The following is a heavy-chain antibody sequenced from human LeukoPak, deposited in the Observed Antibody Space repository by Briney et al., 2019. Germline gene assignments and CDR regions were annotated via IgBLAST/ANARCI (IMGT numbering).Heavy chain of an antibody. V-gene: IGHV1-8*03. CDR2: MNPNSGNT. J-gene: IGHJ4*02. CDR3: ARGSGWNYEYYFDY. CDR1: GGTFTSYD. D-gene: IGHD1-7*01. Sequence: ASVKVSCKASGGTFTSYDINWVRQATGQGLEWMGWMNPNSGNTGYAQKFQGRVTITRNTSISTAYMELSSLRSEDTAVYYCARGSGWNYEYYFDYWGQGTLVTVSS.